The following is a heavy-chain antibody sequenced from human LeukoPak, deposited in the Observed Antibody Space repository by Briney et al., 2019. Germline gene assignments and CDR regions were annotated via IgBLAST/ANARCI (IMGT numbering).Heavy chain of an antibody. V-gene: IGHV4-59*01. CDR2: IYYSGST. J-gene: IGHJ3*02. CDR3: ARGLKNPGYAFDI. Sequence: SETLSLTCTGSGGSISSYYWSWIRQPPGKGLEWIGYIYYSGSTNYNPSLKSRVTISVDTSKNQFSLKLSSVTAADTAVYYCARGLKNPGYAFDIWGQGTMVTVSS. D-gene: IGHD1-14*01. CDR1: GGSISSYY.